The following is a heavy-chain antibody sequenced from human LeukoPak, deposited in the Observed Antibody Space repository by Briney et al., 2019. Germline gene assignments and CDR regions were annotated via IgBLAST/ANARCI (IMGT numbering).Heavy chain of an antibody. CDR2: ISSSSRDI. D-gene: IGHD2-2*01. J-gene: IGHJ4*02. V-gene: IGHV3-21*05. Sequence: PWGSLRLSCAASGFTFTTSNVNWVRQTPGKGLEWVSYISSSSRDIYYADSVKGRFTNSRDNAKNSLYLQMNSLRAEDTAVYYCASTPSTFRYLFDHWGQGTLVTVSS. CDR1: GFTFTTSN. CDR3: ASTPSTFRYLFDH.